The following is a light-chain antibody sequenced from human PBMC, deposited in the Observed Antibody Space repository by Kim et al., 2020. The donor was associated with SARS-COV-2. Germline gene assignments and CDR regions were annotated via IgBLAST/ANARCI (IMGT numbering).Light chain of an antibody. CDR1: QSISSW. CDR3: QQDNSYPYT. CDR2: KSS. Sequence: DIQMTQSPSTLSASVGDRVTITCRASQSISSWLAWYQQKPGKAPKLLIYKSSSLESGVPSRFSGSGSGTEFSLTISSLQPGDFATYYCQQDNSYPYTFGQGTKLEI. V-gene: IGKV1-5*03. J-gene: IGKJ2*01.